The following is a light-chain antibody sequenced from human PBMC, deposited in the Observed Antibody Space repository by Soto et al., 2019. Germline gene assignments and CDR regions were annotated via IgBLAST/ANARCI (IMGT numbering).Light chain of an antibody. V-gene: IGKV1-5*03. Sequence: DFQMTQSPSTLSASVGDRVTITCRASQSISSWLAWYQQKPGKAPKLLIYKASSLESGVPSRCSGSGSGTEFTLTISGLQPDDFATYYCQQYHSFPLTFGGGTKVEIK. CDR2: KAS. J-gene: IGKJ4*01. CDR3: QQYHSFPLT. CDR1: QSISSW.